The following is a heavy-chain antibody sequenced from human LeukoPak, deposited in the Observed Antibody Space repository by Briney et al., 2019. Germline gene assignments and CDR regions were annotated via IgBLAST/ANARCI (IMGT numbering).Heavy chain of an antibody. J-gene: IGHJ4*02. CDR2: ISGSGGST. CDR3: AKMGGMGYFDY. D-gene: IGHD3-16*01. CDR1: GFTVTSNY. V-gene: IGHV3-23*01. Sequence: GGSLRLSCSGSGFTVTSNYMTWVRQAPGKGLEWVSAISGSGGSTYYADSVKGRFTISRDNSKNTLYLQMNSLRAEDTAVYYCAKMGGMGYFDYWGQGTLVTVSS.